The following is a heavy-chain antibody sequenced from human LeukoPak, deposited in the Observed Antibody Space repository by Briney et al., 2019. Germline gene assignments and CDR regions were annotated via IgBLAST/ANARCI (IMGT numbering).Heavy chain of an antibody. CDR3: AGGFGFDY. J-gene: IGHJ4*01. Sequence: GGSLRLSCAASGFTFSSYSMDWVRQAPGKGLVWVSRINSDGSRTNYADSVKGRLTISRDNSKNTLYLQLNSLRAEDTAVYYCAGGFGFDYWGHGTLVTVSS. D-gene: IGHD3-10*01. CDR2: INSDGSRT. CDR1: GFTFSSYS. V-gene: IGHV3-74*01.